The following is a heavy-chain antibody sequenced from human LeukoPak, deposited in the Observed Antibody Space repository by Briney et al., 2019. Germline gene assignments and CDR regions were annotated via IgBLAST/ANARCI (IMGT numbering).Heavy chain of an antibody. J-gene: IGHJ4*02. D-gene: IGHD3-22*01. CDR2: ISSSGSTI. Sequence: GGSLRLSCAASGFTFSRYEMNWVRQAPGKGLEWVSYISSSGSTIYYAGSVKGRFTISRDNAKNSLYLQMNSLRAEDTAVYYCARALSGYLDYWGQGTLVTVSS. V-gene: IGHV3-48*03. CDR1: GFTFSRYE. CDR3: ARALSGYLDY.